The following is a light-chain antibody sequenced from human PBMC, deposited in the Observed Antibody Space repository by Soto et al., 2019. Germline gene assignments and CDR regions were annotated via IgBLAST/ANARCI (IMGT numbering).Light chain of an antibody. CDR2: GNT. J-gene: IGLJ3*02. V-gene: IGLV1-40*01. CDR1: SSNIGAGYD. Sequence: QSVLTQPPSVSGAPGQRVTISCTGSSSNIGAGYDVHWYQQLPGTAPKLLIYGNTNRPSGVPDRFSGSKSGTSASLAITGRQAEDEADYYCQSYDSSLSAGVFGGGTKLTVL. CDR3: QSYDSSLSAGV.